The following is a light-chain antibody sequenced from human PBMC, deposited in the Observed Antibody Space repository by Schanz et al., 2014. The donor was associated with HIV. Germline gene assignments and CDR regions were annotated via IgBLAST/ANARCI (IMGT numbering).Light chain of an antibody. CDR1: TSDIGGCKY. Sequence: QSALTQPASVSGSPAQSITISCSGTTSDIGGCKYVSYNQQHPGKAPKLMIYDVTNRPSGVSDGFSGSKSGNTASLTISGLLDEDEADYYCASHAGGSTSEVVFGGWTKLTVL. V-gene: IGLV2-14*01. J-gene: IGLJ2*01. CDR3: ASHAGGSTSEVV. CDR2: DVT.